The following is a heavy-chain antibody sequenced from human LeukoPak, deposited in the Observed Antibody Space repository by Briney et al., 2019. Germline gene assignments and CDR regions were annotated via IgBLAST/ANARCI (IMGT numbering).Heavy chain of an antibody. Sequence: GGSLRLSCAASGFTFSSYSMNWVRQAPGKGLEWVSSISSSSSYIYYADSVKGRFTISRDNAKNSLYLQMNSLRAEDTAVYYCARDLLGGPYCSGGSCSTGYYFDYWGQGTLVTVSS. CDR2: ISSSSSYI. CDR3: ARDLLGGPYCSGGSCSTGYYFDY. CDR1: GFTFSSYS. D-gene: IGHD2-15*01. J-gene: IGHJ4*02. V-gene: IGHV3-21*01.